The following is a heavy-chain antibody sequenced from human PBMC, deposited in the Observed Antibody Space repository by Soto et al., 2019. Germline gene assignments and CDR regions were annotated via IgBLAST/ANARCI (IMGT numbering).Heavy chain of an antibody. CDR3: ARDVDIVATGLLLDY. CDR1: GFTFSSYS. D-gene: IGHD5-12*01. Sequence: GGSLRLSCAASGFTFSSYSMNWVRQAPGKGLEWVSSISSSSSYIYYADSVKGRFTISRDNAKNSLYLQMNSLRAEDTAVYYCARDVDIVATGLLLDYWGQGTLVTVSS. V-gene: IGHV3-21*01. J-gene: IGHJ4*02. CDR2: ISSSSSYI.